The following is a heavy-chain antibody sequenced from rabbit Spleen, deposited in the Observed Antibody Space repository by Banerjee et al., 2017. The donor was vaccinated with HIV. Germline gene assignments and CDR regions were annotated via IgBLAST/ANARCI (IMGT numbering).Heavy chain of an antibody. V-gene: IGHV1S45*01. Sequence: QEQLEESGGDLVKPGASLTLTCIASGVSFSGDSYICWVRQAPGKGLEWIACIDTGSSGFTYFASWAKGRFTISKTSSTTVTLQMTSLTAADTATYFCARDTSSSFSSYGMDLWGPGTLVTVS. CDR3: ARDTSSSFSSYGMDL. J-gene: IGHJ6*01. D-gene: IGHD1-1*01. CDR1: GVSFSGDSY. CDR2: IDTGSSGFT.